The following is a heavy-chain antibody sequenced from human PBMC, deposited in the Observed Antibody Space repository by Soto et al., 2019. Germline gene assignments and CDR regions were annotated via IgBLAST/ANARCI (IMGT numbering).Heavy chain of an antibody. CDR1: GGSISSSSYY. J-gene: IGHJ4*02. D-gene: IGHD6-19*01. CDR2: IFYSGST. V-gene: IGHV4-39*01. CDR3: ARHARIAVAVIGGVGY. Sequence: SETLSLTCTVSGGSISSSSYYWGWIRQSPGKGLEWIGTIFYSGSTYYNPSLKSRVTISVDTSKNQFSLKLSSVTAADTAVYFCARHARIAVAVIGGVGYWGQGTLVTVSS.